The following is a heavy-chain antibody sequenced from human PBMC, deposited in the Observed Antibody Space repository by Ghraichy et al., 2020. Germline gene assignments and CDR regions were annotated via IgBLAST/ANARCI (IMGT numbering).Heavy chain of an antibody. CDR2: ISYDGSNK. V-gene: IGHV3-30*04. CDR1: GFTFSSYA. J-gene: IGHJ4*02. Sequence: GESLIISCAASGFTFSSYAMHWVRQAPGKGLEWVAVISYDGSNKYYADSVKGRFTISRDNSKNTLYLQMNSLRAEDTAVYYCARDGPDSSGYFGYWGQGTLVTVSS. D-gene: IGHD3-22*01. CDR3: ARDGPDSSGYFGY.